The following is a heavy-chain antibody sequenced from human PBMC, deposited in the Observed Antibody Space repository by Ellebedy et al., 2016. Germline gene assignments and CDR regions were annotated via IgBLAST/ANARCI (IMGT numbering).Heavy chain of an antibody. D-gene: IGHD4-17*01. CDR2: ISLTSTYI. CDR1: EFTFSDYS. CDR3: ARGIAYGGMDV. J-gene: IGHJ6*01. Sequence: GESLKISXAASEFTFSDYSMNWVRQAPGKGLEWVSSISLTSTYIYYADSVKGRFTISRDNAEDSLYLQINSLRAGDTAVYYCARGIAYGGMDVWGQGTTVTVSS. V-gene: IGHV3-21*01.